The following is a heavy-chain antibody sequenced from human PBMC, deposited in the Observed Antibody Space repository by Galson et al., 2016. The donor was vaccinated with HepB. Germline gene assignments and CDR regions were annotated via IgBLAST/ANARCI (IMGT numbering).Heavy chain of an antibody. V-gene: IGHV1-3*01. CDR3: ARSEGAMVYAK. CDR2: INAGNGNT. CDR1: GYTFTRYA. J-gene: IGHJ4*02. D-gene: IGHD2-8*01. Sequence: SVKVSCKASGYTFTRYAMHRVRQAPGQRLEWMGWINAGNGNTKYSQKFQGRVIITRDTSASTAYMELSSLRSEDRAGYYCARSEGAMVYAKWGKGTLVTVSS.